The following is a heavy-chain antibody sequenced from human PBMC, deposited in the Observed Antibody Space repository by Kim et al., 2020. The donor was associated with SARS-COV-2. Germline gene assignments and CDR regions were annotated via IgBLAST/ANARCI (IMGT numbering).Heavy chain of an antibody. CDR1: GFTFSSYA. Sequence: GGSLRLSCAASGFTFSSYAMHWVRQAPGKGLELVAVISYDGSNKYYADSVKGRFTISRDNSKNTLYLQMNSLRAEDTAVYYCARDGPYGSGSYYPVPQSPFYYGMDVWGQGTTVTVSS. J-gene: IGHJ6*02. V-gene: IGHV3-30*04. CDR2: ISYDGSNK. CDR3: ARDGPYGSGSYYPVPQSPFYYGMDV. D-gene: IGHD3-10*01.